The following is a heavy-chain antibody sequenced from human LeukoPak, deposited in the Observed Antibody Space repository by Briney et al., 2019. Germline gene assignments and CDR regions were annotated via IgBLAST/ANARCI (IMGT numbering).Heavy chain of an antibody. D-gene: IGHD3-22*01. CDR2: ITTSGSTI. Sequence: GGSLRLSCAASGFTFSDYYMSWIRQAPGKGLEWVSYITTSGSTIYYADSVKGRFTISRDNAKNSLYLQMNSLRAEDTAVYYCARAYYYDSGGHESRYYYYGMDVWGQGTTVTVSS. CDR3: ARAYYYDSGGHESRYYYYGMDV. CDR1: GFTFSDYY. V-gene: IGHV3-11*01. J-gene: IGHJ6*02.